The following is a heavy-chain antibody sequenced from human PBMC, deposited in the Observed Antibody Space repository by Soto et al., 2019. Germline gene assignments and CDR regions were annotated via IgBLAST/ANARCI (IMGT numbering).Heavy chain of an antibody. CDR3: ARGLNYYGSGSYYTPRRRLAP. CDR2: INHSGST. V-gene: IGHV4-34*01. J-gene: IGHJ5*02. CDR1: GGSFSGYY. Sequence: PSETLSLTCAVYGGSFSGYYWSWIRQPPGKRLEWIGEINHSGSTNYNPSLKSRVTISVDTSKNQFSLKLSSVTAADTAVYYCARGLNYYGSGSYYTPRRRLAPWGQGTLVTVSS. D-gene: IGHD3-10*01.